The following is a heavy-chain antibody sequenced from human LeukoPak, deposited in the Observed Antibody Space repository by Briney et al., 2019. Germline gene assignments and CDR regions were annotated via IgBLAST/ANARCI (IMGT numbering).Heavy chain of an antibody. Sequence: GGSLRLSCSASGFPFSSYGMHWIRQAPGEGLVWVAVIWPDGSNKYYADSVKGRFTVSRDNSKNTLYLQMNSLRSEDTAVYYCARHNHGYDWDYWGQGTLVTVSS. CDR3: ARHNHGYDWDY. D-gene: IGHD5-12*01. CDR1: GFPFSSYG. CDR2: IWPDGSNK. J-gene: IGHJ4*02. V-gene: IGHV3-33*01.